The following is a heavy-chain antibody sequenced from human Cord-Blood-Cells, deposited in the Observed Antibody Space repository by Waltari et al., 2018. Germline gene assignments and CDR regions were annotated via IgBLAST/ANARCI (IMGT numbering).Heavy chain of an antibody. CDR3: ASVGWSGYYDACDI. Sequence: VQLVPSGAEVKQREASLKISCKGSGYSFTSYCICWVRQMPGKGLEWMGIIYPDDSDTRYSPPFEGQVTISADKSTSTAYLQWSSLKASVTAMYYGASVGWSGYYDACDIRGQETMVTVSS. CDR1: GYSFTSYC. J-gene: IGHJ3*02. V-gene: IGHV5-51*01. CDR2: IYPDDSDT. D-gene: IGHD3-3*01.